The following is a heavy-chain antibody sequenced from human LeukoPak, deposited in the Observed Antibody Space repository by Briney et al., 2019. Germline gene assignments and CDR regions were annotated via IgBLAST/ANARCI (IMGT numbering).Heavy chain of an antibody. D-gene: IGHD3-22*01. J-gene: IGHJ4*02. Sequence: GGSLRLSCAASGFTFSSNWMNWVRQAPGRGLEWVANINQDGSEKYYVDSVKGRFTISRDNAKNSLYLQMNSLRAEDTAVYYRARDYYGTFDYSGQGTLVTVSS. CDR3: ARDYYGTFDY. CDR2: INQDGSEK. CDR1: GFTFSSNW. V-gene: IGHV3-7*01.